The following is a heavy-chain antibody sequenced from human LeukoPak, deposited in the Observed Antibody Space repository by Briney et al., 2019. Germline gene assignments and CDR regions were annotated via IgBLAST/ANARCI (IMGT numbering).Heavy chain of an antibody. CDR3: ARAQRRGITMIVVAPGGI. CDR1: GFTFSSYS. J-gene: IGHJ3*02. D-gene: IGHD3-22*01. V-gene: IGHV3-21*01. CDR2: ISSSSSYI. Sequence: GGSLRLPCAASGFTFSSYSMNWVRQAPGKGLEWVSSISSSSSYIYYADSVKGRFTISRDNAKNSLYLQMNSLRAEDTAVYYCARAQRRGITMIVVAPGGIWGQGTMVTVSS.